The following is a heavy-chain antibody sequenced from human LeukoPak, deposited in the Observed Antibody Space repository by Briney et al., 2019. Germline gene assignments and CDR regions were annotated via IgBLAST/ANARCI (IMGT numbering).Heavy chain of an antibody. V-gene: IGHV3-48*03. J-gene: IGHJ4*02. Sequence: GGSLRLSRAASGFTFSSYEMNWVRQAPGKGLEWVSYISSSGSTIYYADSVKGRFTISRDSSKNTLYLQMNSLRVDDTAVYYCAKDGTRGIRFGKIPHYFDYWGQGTLVTVSS. CDR1: GFTFSSYE. D-gene: IGHD3-10*01. CDR3: AKDGTRGIRFGKIPHYFDY. CDR2: ISSSGSTI.